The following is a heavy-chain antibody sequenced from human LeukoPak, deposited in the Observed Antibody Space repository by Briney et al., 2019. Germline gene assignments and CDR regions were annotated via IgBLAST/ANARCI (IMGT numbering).Heavy chain of an antibody. CDR1: GYTFTSYD. CDR3: ARDLMYCDTMSCYDGDFDY. Sequence: ASVKVSCKASGYTFTSYDINWVRQATGRGLEWMGWMNPNSGNTGYAQKFQGRVTMTRNTSISTAYMELSSLRSEDTAIYYCARDLMYCDTMSCYDGDFDYWGQGTPVTVSS. D-gene: IGHD2-2*01. V-gene: IGHV1-8*01. CDR2: MNPNSGNT. J-gene: IGHJ4*02.